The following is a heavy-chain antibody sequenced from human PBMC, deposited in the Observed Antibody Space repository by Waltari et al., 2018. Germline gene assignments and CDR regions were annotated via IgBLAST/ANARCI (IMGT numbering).Heavy chain of an antibody. J-gene: IGHJ3*02. CDR3: ARDRQLSGRRLGAFDI. CDR1: GYTFTGYY. CDR2: INPNSGGT. Sequence: QVQLVQSGAEVKKPGASVKVSCKASGYTFTGYYMHWVRQAPGQGLEWMGRINPNSGGTNYAQKFQGRVTMTRDTSISTAYMELSRLRSDDTAVYYCARDRQLSGRRLGAFDIWGQGTMVTVSS. D-gene: IGHD2-15*01. V-gene: IGHV1-2*06.